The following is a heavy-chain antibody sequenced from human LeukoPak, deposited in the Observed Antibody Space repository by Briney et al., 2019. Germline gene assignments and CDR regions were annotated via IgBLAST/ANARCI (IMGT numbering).Heavy chain of an antibody. Sequence: GGSLRLSCAASGFTFSSYSMNWVRQAPGKGLEWVSSISSSSSYIYYADSVKGRFTISRDNSKNTLYLQMNSLRAEDTAVYYCATLLSPHYYGSGSYSDYWGQGTLVTVSS. J-gene: IGHJ4*02. CDR1: GFTFSSYS. CDR3: ATLLSPHYYGSGSYSDY. D-gene: IGHD3-10*01. V-gene: IGHV3-21*01. CDR2: ISSSSSYI.